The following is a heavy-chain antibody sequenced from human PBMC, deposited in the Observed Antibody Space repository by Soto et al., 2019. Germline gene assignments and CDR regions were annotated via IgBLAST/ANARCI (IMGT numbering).Heavy chain of an antibody. Sequence: GGSLRLSCATSGFSISDKFMSWVRQAPGKGLEWISVISSGGDPSYADSVKGRFTISRDITKNTLFLQMTSLRADDTAVYFCARDSGYSSAYWEHYFDYWGQGTLVTSPQ. J-gene: IGHJ4*02. CDR2: ISSGGDP. V-gene: IGHV3-53*01. CDR3: ARDSGYSSAYWEHYFDY. CDR1: GFSISDKF. D-gene: IGHD3-16*01.